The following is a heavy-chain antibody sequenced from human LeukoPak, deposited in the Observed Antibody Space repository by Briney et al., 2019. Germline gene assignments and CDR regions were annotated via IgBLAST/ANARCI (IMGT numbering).Heavy chain of an antibody. Sequence: GGSLRLSCAASGLTFSRYWMHWVRQVPGKGLVWVSRVNPDGSSTTYADSVKGRFTSSRDNAKNTLYLQMNRLRAEDTAVYYCARGGSYGDYWGQGILVTVSS. CDR2: VNPDGSST. J-gene: IGHJ4*02. V-gene: IGHV3-74*01. CDR3: ARGGSYGDY. D-gene: IGHD3-16*01. CDR1: GLTFSRYW.